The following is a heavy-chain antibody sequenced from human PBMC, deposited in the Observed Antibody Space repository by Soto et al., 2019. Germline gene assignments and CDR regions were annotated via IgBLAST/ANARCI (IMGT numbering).Heavy chain of an antibody. D-gene: IGHD4-17*01. CDR2: IIPIFGTA. CDR1: GGTFSSYA. Sequence: SVKVSCKASGGTFSSYAISWVRQAPGQGLEWMGGIIPIFGTANYAQKFQGRVTITADKSTSTAYMELSSLRSEDTAVYYCARDSVGRIGVDYGGNPRGGVGGMDVWGQGTTVTVSS. V-gene: IGHV1-69*06. CDR3: ARDSVGRIGVDYGGNPRGGVGGMDV. J-gene: IGHJ6*02.